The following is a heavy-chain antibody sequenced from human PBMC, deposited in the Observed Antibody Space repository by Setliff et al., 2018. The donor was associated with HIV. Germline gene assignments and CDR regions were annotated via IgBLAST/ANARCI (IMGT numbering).Heavy chain of an antibody. CDR1: GYSFSSYV. CDR2: INTNAGNP. Sequence: ASVKVSCKTSGYSFSSYVINWVRQAPGQGLEWMGWINTNAGNPSYAQGFTGRFVFSLDTSVSTAYLQISSLKAEDTAVYYCARPLGYYYYYMDVWGKGTTVTVSS. J-gene: IGHJ6*03. V-gene: IGHV7-4-1*02. D-gene: IGHD3-16*01. CDR3: ARPLGYYYYYMDV.